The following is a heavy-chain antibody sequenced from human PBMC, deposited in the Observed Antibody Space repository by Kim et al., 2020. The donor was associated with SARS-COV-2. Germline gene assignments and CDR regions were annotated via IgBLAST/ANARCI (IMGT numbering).Heavy chain of an antibody. CDR3: ARKGRDGYNPYYFDY. Sequence: DSVKGRFPISRDNAKNSLYLQMNSLRAEDTAVYYCARKGRDGYNPYYFDYWGQGTLVTVSS. J-gene: IGHJ4*02. V-gene: IGHV3-11*01. D-gene: IGHD5-12*01.